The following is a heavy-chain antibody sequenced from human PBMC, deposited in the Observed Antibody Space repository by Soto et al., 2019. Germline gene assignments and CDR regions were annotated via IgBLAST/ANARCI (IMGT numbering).Heavy chain of an antibody. D-gene: IGHD6-19*01. V-gene: IGHV4-61*01. Sequence: QEPAPELVNLSETLSPPCTVLGASVTRGNHYWGWIRQPPGKRLEWIGFIYNGVITNYSPSLKSRVSISADTSRNQFSLKVSSVTAADTAVYYCARGWDANSWGQGALVTVSS. CDR3: ARGWDANS. CDR2: IYNGVIT. CDR1: GASVTRGNHY. J-gene: IGHJ4*02.